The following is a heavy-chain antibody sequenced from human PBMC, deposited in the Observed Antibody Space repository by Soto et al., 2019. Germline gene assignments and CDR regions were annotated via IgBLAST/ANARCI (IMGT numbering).Heavy chain of an antibody. V-gene: IGHV3-30*03. D-gene: IGHD4-17*01. CDR3: ARDPPDGDYFFDY. CDR2: ISDDGSTL. CDR1: GFTFRTYG. J-gene: IGHJ4*02. Sequence: PGGSLRLSCAVSGFTFRTYGMHWVRQAPRKGLEWLAFISDDGSTLYYADSLKGRFTISRDNSKNTLHLQMTSLSVEDTAVYYCARDPPDGDYFFDYWGQGTLVTVSS.